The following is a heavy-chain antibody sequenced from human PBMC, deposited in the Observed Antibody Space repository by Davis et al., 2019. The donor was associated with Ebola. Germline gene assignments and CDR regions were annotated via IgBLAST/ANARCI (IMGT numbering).Heavy chain of an antibody. J-gene: IGHJ5*02. CDR3: ARGRFYCSSTNCYWFDH. CDR2: IKQDGSEK. CDR1: GFTFSDYA. Sequence: GESLKISCAASGFTFSDYAMSWVRQAPGKGLEWVANIKQDGSEKYFVDSVEGRFTISRDNAKNSLYLQMNSLRAEDTAVYYCARGRFYCSSTNCYWFDHWGQGTLVTVSS. D-gene: IGHD2-2*01. V-gene: IGHV3-7*01.